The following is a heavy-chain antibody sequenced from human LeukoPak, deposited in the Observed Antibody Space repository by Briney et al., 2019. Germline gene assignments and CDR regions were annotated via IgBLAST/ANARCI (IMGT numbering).Heavy chain of an antibody. V-gene: IGHV4-31*03. Sequence: KPSETLSLTCIVSGGSISSGGYYWSWIRQHPGKGLEWIGYIYYSGSTYYNPSLKSRVTISVDTSKNQFSLKLSSVTAADTAVYYCARDGEYSSSSFYYGMDVWGQGTTVTVSS. CDR3: ARDGEYSSSSFYYGMDV. CDR2: IYYSGST. CDR1: GGSISSGGYY. J-gene: IGHJ6*02. D-gene: IGHD6-6*01.